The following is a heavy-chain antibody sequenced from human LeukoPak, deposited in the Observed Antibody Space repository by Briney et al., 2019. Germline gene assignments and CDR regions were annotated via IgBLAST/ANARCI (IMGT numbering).Heavy chain of an antibody. CDR3: ARDGPDYYGSGSYYQRYFDY. CDR2: ISSSSSYT. CDR1: GFTFRAYD. Sequence: PGGSLRLSRAASGFTFRAYDMTWIAQAPGKGRRGWSYISSSSSYTNYADFVKGRFTISRANAKNSLYLQMHSLRAEDTAVYYCARDGPDYYGSGSYYQRYFDYWGQGNLVTVSS. J-gene: IGHJ4*02. V-gene: IGHV3-11*05. D-gene: IGHD3-10*01.